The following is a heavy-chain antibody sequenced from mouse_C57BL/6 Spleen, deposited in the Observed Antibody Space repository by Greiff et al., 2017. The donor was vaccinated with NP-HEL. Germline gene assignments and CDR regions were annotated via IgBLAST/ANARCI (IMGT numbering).Heavy chain of an antibody. CDR1: GYTFTNYW. Sequence: QVQLQQSGAELVRPGTSVKMSCKASGYTFTNYWKGWAKQRPGHGLEWIGDIYPGGGYTNYNEKFKGKATLTADKSSSTAYMQFSSLTSEDSAIYYCARRTAQAKGYFDYWGQGTTLTVSS. V-gene: IGHV1-63*01. D-gene: IGHD3-2*02. CDR3: ARRTAQAKGYFDY. J-gene: IGHJ2*01. CDR2: IYPGGGYT.